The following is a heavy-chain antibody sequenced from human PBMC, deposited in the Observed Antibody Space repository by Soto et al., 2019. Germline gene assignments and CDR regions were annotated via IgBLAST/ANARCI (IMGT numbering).Heavy chain of an antibody. CDR3: ARGGKTYYYDSSGFFDY. J-gene: IGHJ4*02. CDR2: ISSSSSTI. Sequence: EVQLVESGGGLVQPGGSLRLSCAASGFTFSSYSMNWVRQAPGKGLEWVSYISSSSSTIYYADSVKGRFTTSRDNAKSSLYLQMNILRDEDTAVYYCARGGKTYYYDSSGFFDYWGQGTLVTVSS. D-gene: IGHD3-22*01. V-gene: IGHV3-48*02. CDR1: GFTFSSYS.